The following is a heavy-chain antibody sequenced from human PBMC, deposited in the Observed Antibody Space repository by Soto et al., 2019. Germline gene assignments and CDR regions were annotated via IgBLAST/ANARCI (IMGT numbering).Heavy chain of an antibody. V-gene: IGHV3-7*04. CDR1: GFTFSSYW. Sequence: PGGSLRLSCAASGFTFSSYWMSWVRQAPGKGLEWVANIKQDGSEKYSVDSVEGRFTISRDNAKNSLYLQMSSLRAEDTAVYYCARARGSGGYFYYYMDVWGKGTTVTVSS. J-gene: IGHJ6*03. D-gene: IGHD2-15*01. CDR2: IKQDGSEK. CDR3: ARARGSGGYFYYYMDV.